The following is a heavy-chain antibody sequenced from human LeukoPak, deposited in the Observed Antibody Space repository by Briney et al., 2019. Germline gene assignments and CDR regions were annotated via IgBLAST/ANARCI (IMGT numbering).Heavy chain of an antibody. CDR2: IFRGGGT. CDR3: ASRMVATMLFDYYGMDV. Sequence: GGSLRLSCTASGFTVSSNYMSWVRQAPGKGLEWVAVIFRGGGTYYADSVKGRFTISRDNSKNTLYLRMNSLRAEDTAVYYCASRMVATMLFDYYGMDVWGQGTTVTVSS. J-gene: IGHJ6*02. V-gene: IGHV3-66*01. D-gene: IGHD5-12*01. CDR1: GFTVSSNY.